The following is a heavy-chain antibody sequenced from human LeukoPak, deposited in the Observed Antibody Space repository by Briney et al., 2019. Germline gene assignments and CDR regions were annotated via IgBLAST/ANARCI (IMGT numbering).Heavy chain of an antibody. CDR1: GGTFSSYA. Sequence: SVKVSCKASGGTFSSYAISWVRQAPGQGLERMGGIIPIFGTANYAQKFQGRVTITADESTSTAYMELSSLRSEDTAVYYCARDSGYYDILTGRLTPPDWFDPWGQGTLVTVSS. J-gene: IGHJ5*02. CDR3: ARDSGYYDILTGRLTPPDWFDP. D-gene: IGHD3-9*01. CDR2: IIPIFGTA. V-gene: IGHV1-69*13.